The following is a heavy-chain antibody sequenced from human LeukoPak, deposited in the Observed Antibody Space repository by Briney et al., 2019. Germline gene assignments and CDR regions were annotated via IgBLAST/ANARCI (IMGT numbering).Heavy chain of an antibody. CDR2: IIPIFGTA. V-gene: IGHV1-69*13. D-gene: IGHD6-19*01. CDR3: AKGGQWLRSYYYYMDV. CDR1: GGTFSSYA. J-gene: IGHJ6*03. Sequence: SVKVSCKASGGTFSSYAISWVRQAPGQGLEWMGGIIPIFGTANYAQKFQGRVTITADESTSTAYMELSSLRSEDTAVYYCAKGGQWLRSYYYYMDVWGKGTTVTISS.